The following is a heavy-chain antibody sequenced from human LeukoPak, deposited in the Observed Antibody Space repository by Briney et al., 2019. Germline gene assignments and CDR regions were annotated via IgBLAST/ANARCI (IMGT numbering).Heavy chain of an antibody. J-gene: IGHJ6*02. D-gene: IGHD3-3*01. CDR1: GGTFSSYA. CDR3: ARCDFWSGFEFDGMDV. Sequence: SVKVSCKASGGTFSSYAISWVRQAPGQGLEWMGGIIPIFGTANYAQKFQGRVTITADESTSTAYMELSSLRSEDTAVYYCARCDFWSGFEFDGMDVWGQGTTVTVSS. CDR2: IIPIFGTA. V-gene: IGHV1-69*13.